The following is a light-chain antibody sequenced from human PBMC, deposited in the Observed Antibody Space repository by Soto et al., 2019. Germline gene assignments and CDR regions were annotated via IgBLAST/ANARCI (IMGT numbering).Light chain of an antibody. J-gene: IGKJ1*01. CDR1: QSISNW. CDR3: QQYSTSRT. V-gene: IGKV1-5*01. Sequence: DIQMTQSPSTLSASVGARVTITCRASQSISNWLAWYQQTPGPSPQLLIYDASRLESGLQSRFSGSGSGTEFTLTISRLQPEDFATYYCQQYSTSRTFGQGTKVDIK. CDR2: DAS.